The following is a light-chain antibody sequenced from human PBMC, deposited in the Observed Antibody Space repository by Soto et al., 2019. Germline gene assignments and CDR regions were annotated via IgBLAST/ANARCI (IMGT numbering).Light chain of an antibody. V-gene: IGKV3-20*01. J-gene: IGKJ4*01. CDR2: GAS. Sequence: EIVLTQSPGTPSLSPGERATLSCRASQSVSSSYLAWYQQKPGQAPRLLLYGASSRATGIPDRFSGRGSGADFTLTMSRLWPGDFGVYYSQQYGSSQRDFGGGTKA. CDR3: QQYGSSQRD. CDR1: QSVSSSY.